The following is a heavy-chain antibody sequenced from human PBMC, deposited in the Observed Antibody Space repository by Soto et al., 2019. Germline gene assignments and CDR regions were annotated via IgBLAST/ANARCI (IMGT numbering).Heavy chain of an antibody. Sequence: QVQLQESGPGLVKPSETLSLTCSVSGDSIKYYYWNWIRQPPGKGLEWIGYIYYSGATNYNPSLKSRVTISKNQFSLQLSSVTAAYTAIYYCVRGETKAHFDYWGQGILVTVSS. V-gene: IGHV4-59*01. CDR3: VRGETKAHFDY. J-gene: IGHJ4*02. D-gene: IGHD2-21*01. CDR1: GDSIKYYY. CDR2: IYYSGAT.